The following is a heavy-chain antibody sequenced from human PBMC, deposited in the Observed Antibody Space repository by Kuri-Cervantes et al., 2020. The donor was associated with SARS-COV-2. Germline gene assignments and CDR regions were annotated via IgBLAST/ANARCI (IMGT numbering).Heavy chain of an antibody. V-gene: IGHV3-23*01. CDR2: ISGSGGST. CDR1: GFTFSSYA. Sequence: GGSLRLSCAASGFTFSSYAMSWVRQAPGKGLEWVSAISGSGGSTYYADSVKGRFTISRDNSKNTLYLQMNSLRAEDTAVHYCAKVLVPAAPTKHGYYYGMDVWGQGTTVTVSS. CDR3: AKVLVPAAPTKHGYYYGMDV. D-gene: IGHD2-2*01. J-gene: IGHJ6*02.